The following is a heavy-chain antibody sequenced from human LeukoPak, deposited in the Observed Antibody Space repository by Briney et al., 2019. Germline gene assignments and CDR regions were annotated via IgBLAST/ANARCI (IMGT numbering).Heavy chain of an antibody. CDR2: IIPIFGTA. Sequence: SVKVSCKASGYTFTGYYMHWVRQAPGQGLEWMGGIIPIFGTANYAQKFQGRVTITADESTTTAYMELSSLRSEDTAMYYCARKGGDGYNSLEYWGQGTLVTVSS. CDR1: GYTFTGYY. J-gene: IGHJ4*02. V-gene: IGHV1-69*13. D-gene: IGHD5-24*01. CDR3: ARKGGDGYNSLEY.